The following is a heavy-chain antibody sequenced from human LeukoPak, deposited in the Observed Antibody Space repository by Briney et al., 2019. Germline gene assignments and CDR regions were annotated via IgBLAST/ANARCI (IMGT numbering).Heavy chain of an antibody. D-gene: IGHD1-26*01. Sequence: GGSLRLSCAASGFTFSSYAMSWVRQAPGKGLEWVSYIISNSRYIYYADSVKGRFTISRDNKKNLLFMQKNSLRGEDTAVYYCARDLTGWEPTWGQGTLVTVPS. CDR3: ARDLTGWEPT. CDR1: GFTFSSYA. V-gene: IGHV3-21*01. J-gene: IGHJ5*02. CDR2: IISNSRYI.